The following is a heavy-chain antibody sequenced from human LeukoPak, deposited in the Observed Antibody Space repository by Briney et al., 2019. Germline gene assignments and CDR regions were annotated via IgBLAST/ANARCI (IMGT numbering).Heavy chain of an antibody. CDR1: GGSISSYY. CDR2: IYTSGST. D-gene: IGHD1-26*01. Sequence: SETLSLTCTVSGGSISSYYWRWIRQPAGEGLEWIGRIYTSGSTNYNPSLKSRVTMSVDTSKNQFSLKLSSVTAADTAVYYCARGTRRGATPFNSWGQGTLVTVSS. J-gene: IGHJ4*02. CDR3: ARGTRRGATPFNS. V-gene: IGHV4-4*07.